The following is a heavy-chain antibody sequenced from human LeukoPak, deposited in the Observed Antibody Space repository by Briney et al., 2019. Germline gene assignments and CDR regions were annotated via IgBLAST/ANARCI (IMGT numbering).Heavy chain of an antibody. D-gene: IGHD3-22*01. CDR2: ISGSGGST. CDR1: GFTFSNYA. J-gene: IGHJ4*02. V-gene: IGHV3-23*01. CDR3: AKDRYHYDNSGHLLDY. Sequence: PGGSLRLSCAVSGFTFSNYAMSWVRQAPGKGLEWVSVISGSGGSTYYADSMKGRFTISRDNSKNMLYLQMNSLRAEDTAVYYCAKDRYHYDNSGHLLDYWVQGTLVKVSS.